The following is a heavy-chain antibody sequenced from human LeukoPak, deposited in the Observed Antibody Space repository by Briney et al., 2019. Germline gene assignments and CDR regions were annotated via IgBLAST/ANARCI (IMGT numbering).Heavy chain of an antibody. CDR2: IYSGGST. Sequence: GGSLRLSCAASGFTVRINYMSWVPQALGEGLEWGSVIYSGGSTDYADSVKGRFTISRDNSKNTLSLQMNSLRAEDTAVYYCARGYTYGYAYWGQGTLLTVSS. V-gene: IGHV3-66*01. D-gene: IGHD5-18*01. CDR3: ARGYTYGYAY. J-gene: IGHJ4*02. CDR1: GFTVRINY.